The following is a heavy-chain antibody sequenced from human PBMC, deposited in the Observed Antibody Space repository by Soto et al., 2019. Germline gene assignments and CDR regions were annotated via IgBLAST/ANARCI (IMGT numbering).Heavy chain of an antibody. CDR1: GFTFDDYA. Sequence: EVQLVESGGGLVQPGRSLRLSCAASGFTFDDYAMHWVRQAPGKGLEWVSGISWNSGSIGYADSVKGRFTISRDNAKNSLYLQMNSLRAEDTALYYCAKDINIVATGAFDIWGQGTMVTVSS. D-gene: IGHD5-12*01. J-gene: IGHJ3*02. V-gene: IGHV3-9*01. CDR3: AKDINIVATGAFDI. CDR2: ISWNSGSI.